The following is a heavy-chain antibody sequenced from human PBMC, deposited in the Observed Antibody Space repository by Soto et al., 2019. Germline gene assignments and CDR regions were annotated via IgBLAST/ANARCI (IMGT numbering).Heavy chain of an antibody. V-gene: IGHV1-69*12. Sequence: QVQLVQSGAEVKKPGSSVKVSCKASGGTFSSYAISWVRQAPGQGLEWMGGIIPIFGTVNYAQKFQGRVTITADESTSTAYMELSSLRSEDTAVYYCGRHDCISSSCYYYYYYGMDVWGQGTTVTVSS. D-gene: IGHD2-2*01. J-gene: IGHJ6*02. CDR3: GRHDCISSSCYYYYYYGMDV. CDR1: GGTFSSYA. CDR2: IIPIFGTV.